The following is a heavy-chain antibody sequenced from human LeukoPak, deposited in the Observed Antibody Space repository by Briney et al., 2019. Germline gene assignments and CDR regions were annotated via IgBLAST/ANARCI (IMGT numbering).Heavy chain of an antibody. CDR1: GFTFSDYY. CDR2: ISSSSDYK. J-gene: IGHJ4*02. D-gene: IGHD4/OR15-4a*01. V-gene: IGHV3-11*03. Sequence: GGSLRLSCAASGFTFSDYYMSWIRQAPGKGLEWVSYISSSSDYKNYADSVKGRFTISRDNAKNSLYLQMNILIAEVTAVYYCANFYYSALFDYWGQGTLVTVPS. CDR3: ANFYYSALFDY.